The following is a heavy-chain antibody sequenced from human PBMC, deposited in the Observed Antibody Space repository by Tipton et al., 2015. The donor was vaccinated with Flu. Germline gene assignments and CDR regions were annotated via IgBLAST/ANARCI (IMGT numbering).Heavy chain of an antibody. V-gene: IGHV3-7*01. Sequence: SLRLSCAASGFTFSSYWMSWVRQAPGKGLEWVANIKQDGSVKYYVDSVKGRFTISRDNAKNSLYLQMNSLRAEDTAVYYCARLSYYDVDLKNFYFDYWGQGAQATVSS. CDR2: IKQDGSVK. J-gene: IGHJ4*02. D-gene: IGHD3-10*02. CDR3: ARLSYYDVDLKNFYFDY. CDR1: GFTFSSYW.